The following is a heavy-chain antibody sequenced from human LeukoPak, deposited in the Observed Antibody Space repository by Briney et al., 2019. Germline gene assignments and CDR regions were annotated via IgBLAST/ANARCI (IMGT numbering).Heavy chain of an antibody. V-gene: IGHV3-30*04. Sequence: GRSLRLSCAASGFTFSKNAMHWVRQAPGKGLEWVAVMSCDGSDKYYADSVKGRFTISRDNSKNTLYLQMNSLKIEDTAVYYCARDPLWSGYFPGFDYWGQGTLVTVSS. J-gene: IGHJ4*02. CDR3: ARDPLWSGYFPGFDY. CDR2: MSCDGSDK. CDR1: GFTFSKNA. D-gene: IGHD3-3*01.